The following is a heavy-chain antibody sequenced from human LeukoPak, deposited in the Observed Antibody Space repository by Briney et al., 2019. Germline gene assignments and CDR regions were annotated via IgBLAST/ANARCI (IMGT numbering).Heavy chain of an antibody. CDR2: IIPILGIA. V-gene: IGHV1-69*02. Sequence: ASVKVSCKASGGTFSSYTITWVRQAPGQGLEWMGRIIPILGIANYAQKFQGRVTITADKSTSTAYMELSSLRSEDTAVYYCARHAASSGWYSGYYGMDVWGQGTTVTVSS. CDR3: ARHAASSGWYSGYYGMDV. D-gene: IGHD6-19*01. CDR1: GGTFSSYT. J-gene: IGHJ6*02.